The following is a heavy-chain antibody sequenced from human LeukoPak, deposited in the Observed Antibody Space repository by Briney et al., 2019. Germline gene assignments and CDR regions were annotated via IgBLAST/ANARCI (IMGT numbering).Heavy chain of an antibody. V-gene: IGHV3-11*04. Sequence: GGSLRLSCAASGFTLSDYYMSWIRQAPGKGLEWVSYISSSGSTIYYADSVKGRFTISRDNAKNSLYLQMNSLRAEDTAVYYCARERGYDFWSGQYYYYYMDVWGKGTTVTVSS. CDR2: ISSSGSTI. CDR1: GFTLSDYY. CDR3: ARERGYDFWSGQYYYYYMDV. J-gene: IGHJ6*03. D-gene: IGHD3-3*01.